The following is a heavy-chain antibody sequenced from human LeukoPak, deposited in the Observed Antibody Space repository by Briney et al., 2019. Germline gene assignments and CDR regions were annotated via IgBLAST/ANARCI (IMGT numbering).Heavy chain of an antibody. V-gene: IGHV3-7*01. CDR3: ARDRYYDSSGYRTPRAFDI. Sequence: GGSLRLSCAASEFTFSNYWMSWVRQAPGKGLEWVANIKEDGSEKYYVDSVKGRFTISRDNAKNSLYLQMNSLRAEDTAVYYCARDRYYDSSGYRTPRAFDIWGQGTMVTVSS. CDR1: EFTFSNYW. D-gene: IGHD3-22*01. J-gene: IGHJ3*02. CDR2: IKEDGSEK.